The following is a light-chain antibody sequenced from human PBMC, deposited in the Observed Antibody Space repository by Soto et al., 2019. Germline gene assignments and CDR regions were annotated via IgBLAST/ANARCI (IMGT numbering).Light chain of an antibody. CDR3: CSYSGCDSLL. J-gene: IGLJ2*01. CDR1: SSDVGSYNY. Sequence: QSALTQPRSVSGSPGESVTISCSGTSSDVGSYNYVSWYQQYPGKAPKVMIYDVSERPSEVPVRFSGSKSGNTASLTISGLQAEDEAEYFCCSYSGCDSLLFGGGTKLTVL. CDR2: DVS. V-gene: IGLV2-11*01.